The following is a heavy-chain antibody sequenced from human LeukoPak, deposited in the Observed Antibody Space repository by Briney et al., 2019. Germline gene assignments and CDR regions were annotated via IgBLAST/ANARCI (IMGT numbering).Heavy chain of an antibody. D-gene: IGHD3-10*01. V-gene: IGHV4-4*07. Sequence: SSETLSLSCTVSGGSISSYYWSWIRQPAGKGLEWIARMHSSGSTNYNPSIKSRVTMSLDTSKNQFSLKVDSVTAADTAMYYCAREAVHYGSGSHDYWGQGTLVAVSS. CDR1: GGSISSYY. J-gene: IGHJ4*02. CDR3: AREAVHYGSGSHDY. CDR2: MHSSGST.